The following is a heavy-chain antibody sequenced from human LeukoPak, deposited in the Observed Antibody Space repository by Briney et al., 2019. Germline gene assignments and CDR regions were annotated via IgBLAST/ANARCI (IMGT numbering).Heavy chain of an antibody. J-gene: IGHJ4*02. Sequence: PSETLSLTCTVSGGSISSYYWSWIRQPPGKGLEWIGYIYYSGSTNYNTNYNPSLKSRVTISVDTSKNQFSLKLSSVTAADTAVYYCARVRQWIAAAGMGTDSYYFDYWGQGTLVTVSS. D-gene: IGHD6-13*01. CDR1: GGSISSYY. V-gene: IGHV4-59*08. CDR2: IYYSGSTNYNT. CDR3: ARVRQWIAAAGMGTDSYYFDY.